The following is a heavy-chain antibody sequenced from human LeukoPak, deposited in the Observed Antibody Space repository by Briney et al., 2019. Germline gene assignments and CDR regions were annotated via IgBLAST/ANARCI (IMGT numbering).Heavy chain of an antibody. D-gene: IGHD6-13*01. J-gene: IGHJ4*02. Sequence: PGGSLRLSCAASGFTFSSYTMNWARQAPGKGLEWVSYISSSSSNIYYADSVKGRFTISRDNAKNSLYLQMNSLRDEDTAVYYCARRAAAGTNYFDYWGQGTLVTVSS. V-gene: IGHV3-48*02. CDR3: ARRAAAGTNYFDY. CDR1: GFTFSSYT. CDR2: ISSSSSNI.